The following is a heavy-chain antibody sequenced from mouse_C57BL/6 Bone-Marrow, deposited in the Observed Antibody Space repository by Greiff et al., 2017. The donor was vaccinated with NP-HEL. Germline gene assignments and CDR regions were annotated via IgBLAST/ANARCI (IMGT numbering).Heavy chain of an antibody. D-gene: IGHD2-4*01. CDR3: TRDRVYYDYDWFAY. Sequence: EVHLVESGEGLVKPGGSLKLSCAASGFTFSSYAMSWVRQTPEKRLEWVAYISSGGDYIYYADTVKGRFTISRDNARNTLYLQMSSLKSEVTAMYYCTRDRVYYDYDWFAYWGQGTLVTVSA. CDR1: GFTFSSYA. J-gene: IGHJ3*01. V-gene: IGHV5-9-1*02. CDR2: ISSGGDYI.